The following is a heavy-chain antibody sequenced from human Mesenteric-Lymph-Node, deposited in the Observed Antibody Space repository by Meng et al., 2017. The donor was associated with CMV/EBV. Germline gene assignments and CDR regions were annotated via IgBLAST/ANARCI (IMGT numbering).Heavy chain of an antibody. CDR3: ARVRFWSGYYAFDY. CDR2: IYYSGST. D-gene: IGHD3-3*01. J-gene: IGHJ4*02. V-gene: IGHV4-59*01. CDR1: GGSISSYY. Sequence: CTVSGGSISSYYWSWIRQPPGKGLEWIGYIYYSGSTNYNPSLKSRVTISVDTSKNQFSLKLSSVTAADTAVYYCARVRFWSGYYAFDYWGQGTLVTVSS.